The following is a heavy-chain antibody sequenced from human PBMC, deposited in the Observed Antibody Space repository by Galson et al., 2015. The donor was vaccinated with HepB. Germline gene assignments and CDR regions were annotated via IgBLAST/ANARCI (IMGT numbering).Heavy chain of an antibody. J-gene: IGHJ5*01. D-gene: IGHD5-18*01. Sequence: SLRLSCAASGFAFDTHAMSWVRQAPGRGLEWISGISGSGDSTFYADSVKGRFTVSRDNSNNMLYLQMNRLRAEDAGLYFCAKGYGLFDSWGQGILVTVSS. CDR1: GFAFDTHA. V-gene: IGHV3-23*01. CDR2: ISGSGDST. CDR3: AKGYGLFDS.